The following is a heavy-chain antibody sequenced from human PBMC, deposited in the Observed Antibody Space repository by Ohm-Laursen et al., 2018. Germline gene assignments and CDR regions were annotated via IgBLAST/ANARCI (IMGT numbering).Heavy chain of an antibody. Sequence: SLRLSCAASGFTFTTYGMAWVRQAPGKGLEWVANINQAGGAKYYVDSVKGRFTISRDNAKNSLYLQMNSLRAEDTALYYCSRTIVVSPAAPYPEYWGQGTLVTVPS. V-gene: IGHV3-7*01. D-gene: IGHD2-2*01. CDR1: GFTFTTYG. CDR2: INQAGGAK. J-gene: IGHJ4*02. CDR3: SRTIVVSPAAPYPEY.